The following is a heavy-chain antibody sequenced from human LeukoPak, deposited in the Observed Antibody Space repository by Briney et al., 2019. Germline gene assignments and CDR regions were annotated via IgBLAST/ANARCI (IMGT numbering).Heavy chain of an antibody. CDR1: GYRFTSYW. J-gene: IGHJ4*02. V-gene: IGHV5-51*01. Sequence: MSGESLKISCKGSGYRFTSYWIDWGRQMPGKGLEWMGIIYPGASDTTYSPSVQCKVTSSTDKTIISAYLQWSSLKDSATSMYYCAILESEMATIRVYYFDHWGQRTLVTVSS. D-gene: IGHD5-24*01. CDR3: AILESEMATIRVYYFDH. CDR2: IYPGASDT.